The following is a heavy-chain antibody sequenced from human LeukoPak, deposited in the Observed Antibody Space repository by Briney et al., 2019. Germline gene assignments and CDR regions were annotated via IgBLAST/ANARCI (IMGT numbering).Heavy chain of an antibody. Sequence: ASVTVSCKASGYTFTSYDINWVRQAPGQGLEWMGWMNPDSTNTGYAQKFQGRVTMTRDTSMSTAYMELSSLTSEDTAVYYCARHLGYCSSTSCYRYFDYWGQGTLVTVSS. D-gene: IGHD2-2*01. J-gene: IGHJ4*02. CDR3: ARHLGYCSSTSCYRYFDY. CDR1: GYTFTSYD. V-gene: IGHV1-8*01. CDR2: MNPDSTNT.